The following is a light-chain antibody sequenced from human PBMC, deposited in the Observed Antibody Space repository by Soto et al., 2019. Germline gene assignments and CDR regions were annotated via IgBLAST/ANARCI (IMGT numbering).Light chain of an antibody. Sequence: EKVMTQSPATLSVSPGERATLSCRASQNVKTRLVWYQQKPGQAPRLLIFDAFTRATGIPARFSGSASGTDLTLTMSSLQSEDSEVYYCQQYDEWPLTFGGGTKVQIK. CDR1: QNVKTR. CDR2: DAF. J-gene: IGKJ4*01. CDR3: QQYDEWPLT. V-gene: IGKV3-15*01.